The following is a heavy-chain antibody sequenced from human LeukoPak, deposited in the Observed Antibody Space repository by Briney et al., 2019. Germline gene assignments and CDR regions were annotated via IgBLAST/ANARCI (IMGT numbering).Heavy chain of an antibody. J-gene: IGHJ4*02. V-gene: IGHV3-21*04. Sequence: GGSLRLSCAASGFTFSSYSMNWVRQAPGKGLEWVSSISSSSSYIYYADSVKGRFTISRDNAKNSLYLQMNSLRAEDTAVYYCARDRSGYTFDDWGQGTLVTVSS. CDR1: GFTFSSYS. D-gene: IGHD5-18*01. CDR3: ARDRSGYTFDD. CDR2: ISSSSSYI.